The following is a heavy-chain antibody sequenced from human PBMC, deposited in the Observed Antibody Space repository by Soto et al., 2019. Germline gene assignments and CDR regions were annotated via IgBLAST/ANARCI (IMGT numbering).Heavy chain of an antibody. D-gene: IGHD3-22*01. CDR2: INPSGGST. J-gene: IGHJ4*02. Sequence: ASVKVSCKASGYTFTSYYMHWVRQAPGQGLEWMGIINPSGGSTSYAQKFQGRVTMTRDTSTSTVYMELSSLRSEDTAVYYCARASGNYDSSGEFDYWGQGTLVTVSS. V-gene: IGHV1-46*03. CDR3: ARASGNYDSSGEFDY. CDR1: GYTFTSYY.